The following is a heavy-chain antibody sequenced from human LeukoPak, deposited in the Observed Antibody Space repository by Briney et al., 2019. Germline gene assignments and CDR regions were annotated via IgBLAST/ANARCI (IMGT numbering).Heavy chain of an antibody. J-gene: IGHJ3*02. D-gene: IGHD3-22*01. Sequence: PGGSLRLSCAASGFTFSGYWMSWVRQAPGKGLEWVANIKQDGSEKYYVDSVKGRFTISRDNAKNSLYLQMNSLRAEDTAVYYCARETMIVVVSNDAFDIWGQGTMVTVSS. CDR1: GFTFSGYW. CDR3: ARETMIVVVSNDAFDI. CDR2: IKQDGSEK. V-gene: IGHV3-7*01.